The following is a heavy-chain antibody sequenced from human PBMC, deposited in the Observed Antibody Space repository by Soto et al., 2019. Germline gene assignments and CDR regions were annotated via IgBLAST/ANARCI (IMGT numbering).Heavy chain of an antibody. V-gene: IGHV1-18*01. D-gene: IGHD3-10*01. CDR2: ISAYNGNT. Sequence: QVQLVQSGAEVKKPGASVKVSCKASGYTFTSYGISWVRQAPGQGLEWMGWISAYNGNTNYAQKLQGRVTMTTDTSTSTAYMELRSLRSDDTAVYYCARDRPITMVRGDNWFDPWGQGTLVTVSS. J-gene: IGHJ5*02. CDR1: GYTFTSYG. CDR3: ARDRPITMVRGDNWFDP.